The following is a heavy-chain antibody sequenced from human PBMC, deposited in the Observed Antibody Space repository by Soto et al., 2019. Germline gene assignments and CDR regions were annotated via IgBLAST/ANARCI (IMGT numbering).Heavy chain of an antibody. D-gene: IGHD4-17*01. CDR2: IKHDGSEN. J-gene: IGHJ4*02. Sequence: GGSLRLSCAASGFTFSSYWMSWVRQAPGKGLEWVANIKHDGSENYYVDFVKGRFTISRDNAKNSLYLQMNSLRAEDTAVYYCARDRDVRTTYYFDYWGQGTLVTVSS. V-gene: IGHV3-7*03. CDR3: ARDRDVRTTYYFDY. CDR1: GFTFSSYW.